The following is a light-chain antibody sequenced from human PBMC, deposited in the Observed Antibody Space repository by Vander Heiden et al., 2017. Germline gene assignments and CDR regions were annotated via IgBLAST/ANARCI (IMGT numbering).Light chain of an antibody. CDR1: QSVLYSSNNKNY. Sequence: SLGERATINCKSSQSVLYSSNNKNYLAWYQQKPGQPPKLLIYWASTRESGVPARFVCLCSLPPFPLPLRLLPSSPVPFSSCPPSSLPPFTFGPGPKVAIK. CDR3: PPSSLPPFT. J-gene: IGKJ3*01. V-gene: IGKV4-1*01. CDR2: WAS.